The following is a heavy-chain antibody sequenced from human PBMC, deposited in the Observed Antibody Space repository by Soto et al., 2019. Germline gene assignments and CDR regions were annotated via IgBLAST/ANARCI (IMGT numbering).Heavy chain of an antibody. V-gene: IGHV4-34*01. CDR2: INHSGST. D-gene: IGHD3-10*01. J-gene: IGHJ4*02. CDR1: GGSFSGYY. Sequence: SETLSLTCAVYGGSFSGYYWSWIRQPPGKGLEWIGEINHSGSTNYNPSLKSRVTMSVDTSKNQFSLKLSSVTAADTAVYYCAIGGAITMVRGVIIFRAPPFDYWGQGTLVTVS. CDR3: AIGGAITMVRGVIIFRAPPFDY.